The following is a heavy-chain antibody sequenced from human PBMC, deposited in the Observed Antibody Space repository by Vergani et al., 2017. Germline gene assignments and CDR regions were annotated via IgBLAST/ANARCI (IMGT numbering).Heavy chain of an antibody. D-gene: IGHD3-22*01. J-gene: IGHJ6*02. CDR2: INHSGST. V-gene: IGHV4-34*01. CDR1: GGSFSGYY. CDR3: ARDKIASYYYYYGMDV. Sequence: QVQLQQWGAGLLKPSETLSLTCAVYGGSFSGYYWSWIRQPPGKGLEWIGEINHSGSTNYNPSLKSRVTISVDTSKTQFSLKLSSVTAADTAVYYCARDKIASYYYYYGMDVWGQGTTVTVSS.